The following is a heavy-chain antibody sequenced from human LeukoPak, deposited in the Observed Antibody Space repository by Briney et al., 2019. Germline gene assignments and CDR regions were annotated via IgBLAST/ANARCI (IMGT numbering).Heavy chain of an antibody. Sequence: SETLSLTCTVSGGSISSSSYYWGWIRQPPGKGLEWIGSIYYSGSTYYNPSLKSRVTISVDTSKNQFSLKLSSVTAADTAVYYCAKKTPFRGYYFDYWGQGTLVTVSS. D-gene: IGHD1-26*01. CDR3: AKKTPFRGYYFDY. CDR1: GGSISSSSYY. J-gene: IGHJ4*02. V-gene: IGHV4-39*07. CDR2: IYYSGST.